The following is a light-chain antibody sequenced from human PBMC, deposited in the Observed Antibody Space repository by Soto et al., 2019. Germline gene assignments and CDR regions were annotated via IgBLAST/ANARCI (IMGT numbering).Light chain of an antibody. V-gene: IGKV1-12*01. CDR1: QGVSDW. J-gene: IGKJ1*01. CDR3: QQYKDYET. CDR2: GSS. Sequence: DIQMTQSPSSVSASVGDSVTITCRASQGVSDWVAWYQQKPGEAPKLLIYGSSSLLSGVPSRFSGTRSGTEFTLTISSLQPDDFATYYCQQYKDYETFGQGTTVDIK.